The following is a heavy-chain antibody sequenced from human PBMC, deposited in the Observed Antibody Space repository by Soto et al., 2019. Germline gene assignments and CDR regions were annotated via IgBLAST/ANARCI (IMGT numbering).Heavy chain of an antibody. J-gene: IGHJ4*02. V-gene: IGHV4-39*01. CDR3: ARGHSYATGDFDY. CDR1: GGSISSSSYY. CDR2: IYYSGST. D-gene: IGHD5-18*01. Sequence: SETLSLTCTVSGGSISSSSYYWGWIRQPPGKGLEWIGSIYYSGSTYYNPSLKSLVTISVDTSNNQFSLMLSSGTAADTAEYYCARGHSYATGDFDYWGPGTLVTVSS.